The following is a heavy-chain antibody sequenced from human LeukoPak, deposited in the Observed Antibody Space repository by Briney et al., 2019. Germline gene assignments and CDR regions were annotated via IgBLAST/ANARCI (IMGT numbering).Heavy chain of an antibody. J-gene: IGHJ4*02. CDR1: GFTVSSNY. V-gene: IGHV3-66*01. D-gene: IGHD2-2*01. CDR2: IYSGDNT. CDR3: ATDRDIVAVPAALGY. Sequence: GGSLRLSCAASGFTVSSNYMSWVRQAPGKGLEWVSVIYSGDNTYYADSVRGRFTISRDISKNTLYLQMNSLRAEDTAVYYCATDRDIVAVPAALGYWGQGTLVTVSS.